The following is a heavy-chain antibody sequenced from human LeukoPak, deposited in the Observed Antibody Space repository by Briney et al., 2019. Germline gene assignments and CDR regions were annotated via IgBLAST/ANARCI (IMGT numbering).Heavy chain of an antibody. V-gene: IGHV3-7*01. D-gene: IGHD2-15*01. CDR1: GFTFSGYW. CDR3: ARGYCSGGSCSRSPEY. J-gene: IGHJ4*02. Sequence: GGSLRLSCATSGFTFSGYWMTWVRQAPGKGLEWVANINEDGSEKKDVDSVKGRFTISRDNAKNSLFLQMNSLRAEDTAVYYCARGYCSGGSCSRSPEYWGQGTLVTVSS. CDR2: INEDGSEK.